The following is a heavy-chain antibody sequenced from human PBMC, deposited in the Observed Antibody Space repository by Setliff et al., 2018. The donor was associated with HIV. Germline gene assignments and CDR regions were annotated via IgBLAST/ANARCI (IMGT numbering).Heavy chain of an antibody. V-gene: IGHV4-34*01. CDR2: INHSGST. Sequence: SETLSLTCAVYGGSFSGYYWSWVRQPPGKGLEWSGEINHSGSTNYSPSLKSRVTISVDSSKNQFSLKLTSVTAADTAVYYCARAVMGDYYYYMDVWGKGTTVTVSS. CDR1: GGSFSGYY. D-gene: IGHD3-16*01. J-gene: IGHJ6*03. CDR3: ARAVMGDYYYYMDV.